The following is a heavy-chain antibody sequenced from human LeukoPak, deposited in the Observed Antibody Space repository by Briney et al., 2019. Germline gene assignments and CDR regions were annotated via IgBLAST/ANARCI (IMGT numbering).Heavy chain of an antibody. CDR1: GGSISSYY. J-gene: IGHJ3*02. V-gene: IGHV4-59*01. CDR2: IYYSGST. Sequence: PSETLSLTCTVPGGSISSYYWSWIRQPPGKGLEWIGYIYYSGSTNYNPSLKSRVTISVDTSKNQFSLKLSSVTAADTAVYYCARDPGYCSGGSCSDACDIWGQGTTVTVSS. D-gene: IGHD2-15*01. CDR3: ARDPGYCSGGSCSDACDI.